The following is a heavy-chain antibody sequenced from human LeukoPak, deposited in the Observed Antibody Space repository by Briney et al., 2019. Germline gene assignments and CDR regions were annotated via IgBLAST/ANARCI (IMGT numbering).Heavy chain of an antibody. V-gene: IGHV4-59*01. CDR2: IYYSGST. D-gene: IGHD5-12*01. CDR1: GGSISTYY. CDR3: ARVNSGYDWGGGYYYYYMDV. Sequence: SETLSLTCTVSGGSISTYYWSWIRQPPGKGLEWIGYIYYSGSTSYNPSLKSRVTISVDTSKNQFSLKLSSVTAADTAVYYCARVNSGYDWGGGYYYYYMDVWGKGTTVTISS. J-gene: IGHJ6*03.